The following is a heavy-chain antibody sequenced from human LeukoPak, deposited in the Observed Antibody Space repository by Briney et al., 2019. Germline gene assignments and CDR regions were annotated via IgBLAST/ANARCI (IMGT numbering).Heavy chain of an antibody. Sequence: ASVKVSCKASGYTFTGYYMHWVRQAPGQGLEWMGGIIPIFGTANYAQKFQGRVTITTDESTSTAYMELSSLRSEDTAVYYCARDVTACGGDCINWFDPWGQGTLVTVSS. V-gene: IGHV1-69*05. CDR1: GYTFTGYY. CDR2: IIPIFGTA. CDR3: ARDVTACGGDCINWFDP. J-gene: IGHJ5*02. D-gene: IGHD2-21*02.